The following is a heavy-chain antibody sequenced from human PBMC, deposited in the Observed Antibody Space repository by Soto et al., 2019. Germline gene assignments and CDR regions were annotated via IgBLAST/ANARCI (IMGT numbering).Heavy chain of an antibody. D-gene: IGHD2-2*01. CDR3: AKDSASRTPHPVYYYYYYGMDV. CDR1: GFTFSSYG. CDR2: ISYDGSNK. Sequence: GGSLRLSCAASGFTFSSYGMHWVRQAPGKGLEWVAVISYDGSNKYYADPVKGRFTISRDNSKNTLYLQMNSLRAEDTAVYYCAKDSASRTPHPVYYYYYYGMDVWGQGT. J-gene: IGHJ6*02. V-gene: IGHV3-30*18.